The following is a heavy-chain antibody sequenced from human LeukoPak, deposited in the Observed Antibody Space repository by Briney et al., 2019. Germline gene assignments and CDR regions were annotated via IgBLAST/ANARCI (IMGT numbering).Heavy chain of an antibody. J-gene: IGHJ6*03. CDR1: GRSISSYY. Sequence: SETLSLTCAVSGRSISSYYWSWIRQPPGKGLEWIGYIYYSGSTNYNPSLKSRVTISVDTSKNQFSLKLSSVTAADTAVYYRARVGIAPRYYYYYYMDVWGKGTTVTVSS. CDR2: IYYSGST. CDR3: ARVGIAPRYYYYYYMDV. V-gene: IGHV4-59*01. D-gene: IGHD6-13*01.